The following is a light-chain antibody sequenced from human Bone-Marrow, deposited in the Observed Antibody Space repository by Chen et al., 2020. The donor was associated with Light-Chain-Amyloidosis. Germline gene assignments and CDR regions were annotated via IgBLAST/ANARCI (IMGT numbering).Light chain of an antibody. J-gene: IGLJ1*01. CDR3: RSYTITNTLV. Sequence: HSALTQPPSVSGSPGQSTTIPCTGTSSDVVGDNHVSWYQQHPAKAPKLMIYEVTNRPSWVPDRFSGSKSDNTASLTISELQTEDEADYFCRSYTITNTLVFGSGTRVTVL. CDR1: SSDVVGDNH. CDR2: EVT. V-gene: IGLV2-14*01.